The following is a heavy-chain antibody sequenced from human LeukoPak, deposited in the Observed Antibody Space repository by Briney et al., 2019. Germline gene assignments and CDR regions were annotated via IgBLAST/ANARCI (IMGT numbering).Heavy chain of an antibody. CDR3: AKVLGRGYYYIDV. CDR1: GFTFSSYG. CDR2: IWYDGTNK. J-gene: IGHJ6*03. V-gene: IGHV3-33*06. D-gene: IGHD1-1*01. Sequence: GGSLRLSCAASGFTFSSYGMHWVRQAPGKGLEWVALIWYDGTNKYYADSVKGRCTIPRDNSKNTLYMQMSSLRAEDTAVYYCAKVLGRGYYYIDVWGKGTTVTVSS.